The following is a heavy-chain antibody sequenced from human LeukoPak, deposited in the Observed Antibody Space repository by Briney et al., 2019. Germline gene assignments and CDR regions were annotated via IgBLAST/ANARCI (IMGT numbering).Heavy chain of an antibody. CDR3: ARDQCTSASCYSN. CDR2: IYSGGET. CDR1: GITVSRNH. D-gene: IGHD2-2*02. J-gene: IGHJ1*01. Sequence: GGSLRLPCAASGITVSRNHMSWVRQAPGKGLEWVSVIYSGGETYYAESVKGRFTISRDNSKNTLYLQMNSLRDEDTAVYYCARDQCTSASCYSNWGQGTLVTVSS. V-gene: IGHV3-66*02.